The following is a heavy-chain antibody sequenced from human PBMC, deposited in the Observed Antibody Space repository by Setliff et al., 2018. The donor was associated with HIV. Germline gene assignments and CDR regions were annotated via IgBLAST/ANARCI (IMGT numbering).Heavy chain of an antibody. CDR3: ARDSRWLQFPYFDS. J-gene: IGHJ4*03. V-gene: IGHV4-61*09. CDR1: GGSITSGNYF. D-gene: IGHD5-12*01. CDR2: MYTDGST. Sequence: TLSLTCPVSGGSITSGNYFWSWIRQPAGKGLEWIGHMYTDGSTNYNPSFKSRVTISADTSKNQFSLKLSSVTAADTAVYYCARDSRWLQFPYFDSWGQGTMVTVSS.